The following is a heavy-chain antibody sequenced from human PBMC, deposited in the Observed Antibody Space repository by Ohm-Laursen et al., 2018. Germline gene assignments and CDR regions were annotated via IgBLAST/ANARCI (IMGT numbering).Heavy chain of an antibody. J-gene: IGHJ6*02. CDR1: GFSFSSYW. Sequence: SLRLSCTASGFSFSSYWMAWVRQTPGKGLEWVDRIKSKTDGGTTDYAAPVKGRFTISRDDSKNTLYLQMNSLKTEDTAVYYCTTDGPIRYGSGRGMDVWGQGTTVTVSS. D-gene: IGHD3-10*01. CDR2: IKSKTDGGTT. V-gene: IGHV3-15*01. CDR3: TTDGPIRYGSGRGMDV.